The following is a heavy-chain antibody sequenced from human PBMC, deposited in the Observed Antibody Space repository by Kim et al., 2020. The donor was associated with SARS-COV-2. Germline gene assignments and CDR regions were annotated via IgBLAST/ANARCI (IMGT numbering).Heavy chain of an antibody. D-gene: IGHD3-3*01. CDR1: GNSFTSDW. J-gene: IGHJ6*02. CDR3: ARRFKLAMDV. CDR2: IDPSGTYT. V-gene: IGHV5-10-1*01. Sequence: GESLKISCTGAGNSFTSDWISLGRQMPGKGLGWVGRIDPSGTYTNYSPSFQGHVTISAAKSISTAYLQWSSLKASDTAMYYCARRFKLAMDVWGQGTTVTVSS.